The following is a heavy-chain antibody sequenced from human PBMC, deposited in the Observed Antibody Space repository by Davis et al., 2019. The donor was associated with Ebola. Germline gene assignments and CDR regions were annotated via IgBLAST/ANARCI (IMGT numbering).Heavy chain of an antibody. D-gene: IGHD3-22*01. Sequence: GESLKISCAASGFTFSSYGMNWVRQIPGKGLEWVSAISGGGYTTDYADSVKGRFIISRDNSKNTLYLQINSLRAEDTAVYYCARTYYYDDSGYRNAFDIWGQGTMVTISS. V-gene: IGHV3-23*01. CDR3: ARTYYYDDSGYRNAFDI. J-gene: IGHJ3*02. CDR2: ISGGGYTT. CDR1: GFTFSSYG.